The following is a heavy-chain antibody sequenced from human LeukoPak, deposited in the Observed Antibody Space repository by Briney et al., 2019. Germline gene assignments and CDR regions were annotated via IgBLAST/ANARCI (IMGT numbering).Heavy chain of an antibody. CDR2: ISAYNGNT. V-gene: IGHV1-18*01. CDR3: ARGYIVVVPAAPYHYYMDV. CDR1: GYTFTSYG. D-gene: IGHD2-2*01. Sequence: ASVKVSCKASGYTFTSYGISWVRQAPGQGLEWMGWISAYNGNTNYAQKLQGRVTMTTDTSTSTAYMELRSLRSDDTAVYYCARGYIVVVPAAPYHYYMDVWGKGTRSPSP. J-gene: IGHJ6*03.